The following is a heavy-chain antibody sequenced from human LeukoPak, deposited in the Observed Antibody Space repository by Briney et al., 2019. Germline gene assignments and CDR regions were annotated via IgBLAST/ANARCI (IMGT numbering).Heavy chain of an antibody. V-gene: IGHV1-18*01. CDR1: GYTFTSYG. J-gene: IGHJ4*02. D-gene: IGHD1-26*01. CDR3: ARGSGSYYFASGVNFDY. Sequence: ASVKVSCKASGYTFTSYGISWVRQAPGQGLEWMGWISAYNGNTNYAQKLQGRVTMTTDTSTSTAYMELRSLRSDDTAVHYCARGSGSYYFASGVNFDYWGQGTLVTVSS. CDR2: ISAYNGNT.